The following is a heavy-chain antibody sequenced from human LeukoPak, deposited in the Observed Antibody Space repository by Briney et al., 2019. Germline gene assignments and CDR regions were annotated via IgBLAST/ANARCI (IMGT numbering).Heavy chain of an antibody. CDR3: ARASFNVVFGNWFDP. J-gene: IGHJ5*02. CDR2: VYYSGST. D-gene: IGHD2-8*01. CDR1: GGSISSSSYY. Sequence: SETLSLTCTVSGGSISSSSYYWGWIRQAPRKGLEWIGNVYYSGSTFYNPSLKSRVTISVDTSKNQFSLKLRSVTAADTAIYYCARASFNVVFGNWFDPWGQGTLVTVSS. V-gene: IGHV4-39*01.